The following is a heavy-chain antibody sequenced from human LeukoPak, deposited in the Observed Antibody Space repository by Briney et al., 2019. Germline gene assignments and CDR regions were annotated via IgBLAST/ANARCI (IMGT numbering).Heavy chain of an antibody. V-gene: IGHV4-4*07. CDR3: ARGVPVSWGGYYFDS. CDR1: DGSISSYY. CDR2: IYTSGST. Sequence: SETLSLTCTVSDGSISSYYYSWIRQPAGKGLEWIGRIYTSGSTNYNPSLQSRVTISMDTSKNQFSLNLNSVTATDTALFFCARGVPVSWGGYYFDSWGQGTLVTVSS. J-gene: IGHJ4*02. D-gene: IGHD3-10*01.